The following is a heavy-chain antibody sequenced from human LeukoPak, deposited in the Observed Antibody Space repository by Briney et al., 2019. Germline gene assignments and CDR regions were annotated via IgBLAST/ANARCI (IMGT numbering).Heavy chain of an antibody. D-gene: IGHD4-11*01. J-gene: IGHJ4*02. CDR3: ARSDYSNSYFDC. CDR1: GGSISSYY. CDR2: IYYSGST. Sequence: PSETLSLTCTVSGGSISSYYWSWIRQPTGKGLEWIGYIYYSGSTNYNPSLKSRVTISVDTSKNQFSLKLSSVTAADTAVYYCARSDYSNSYFDCWGQGTLVTVSS. V-gene: IGHV4-59*01.